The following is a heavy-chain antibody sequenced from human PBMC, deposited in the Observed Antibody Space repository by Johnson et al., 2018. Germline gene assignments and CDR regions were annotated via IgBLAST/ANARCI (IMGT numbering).Heavy chain of an antibody. D-gene: IGHD2-2*02. CDR1: GFTFSSYG. CDR3: SRDNTLAFDI. CDR2: IWYDGSNK. Sequence: VQLVESGGGVVQPGRSLRLSCAASGFTFSSYGMHWVRQAPGKGLAWVAVIWYDGSNKYYADSVKARFNISSDNSKNTLYLQMNSLAAEDTAVYYCSRDNTLAFDIWGQGTMGTVSS. J-gene: IGHJ3*02. V-gene: IGHV3-33*01.